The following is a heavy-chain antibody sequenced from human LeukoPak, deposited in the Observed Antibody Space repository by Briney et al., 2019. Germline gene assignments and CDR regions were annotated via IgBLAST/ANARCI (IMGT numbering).Heavy chain of an antibody. D-gene: IGHD3-22*01. J-gene: IGHJ4*02. CDR2: IIPILGIA. Sequence: SVKVSCKASGGTFSSYAISWVRQAPGQGLEWMGRIIPILGIANYAQKFQGRVTITADKSTSTAYMELSSLRSEGTAVYYCARAPGYYDSSGYFDYWGQGTLVTVSS. CDR3: ARAPGYYDSSGYFDY. CDR1: GGTFSSYA. V-gene: IGHV1-69*04.